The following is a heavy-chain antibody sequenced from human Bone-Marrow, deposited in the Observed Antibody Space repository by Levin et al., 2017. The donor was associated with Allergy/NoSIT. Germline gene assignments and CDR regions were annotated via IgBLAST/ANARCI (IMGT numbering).Heavy chain of an antibody. D-gene: IGHD1-14*01. CDR3: AREKGASNRLAYFDY. CDR2: IYSGGST. CDR1: GFTVSSNY. V-gene: IGHV3-53*01. Sequence: QPGGSLRLSCTTSGFTVSSNYMSWVRQAPGKGLEWVSVIYSGGSTQYADSVKGRFTISRDISKNTLYLQMNSLRGEDTAVYYCAREKGASNRLAYFDYWGQGTLVTVSS. J-gene: IGHJ4*02.